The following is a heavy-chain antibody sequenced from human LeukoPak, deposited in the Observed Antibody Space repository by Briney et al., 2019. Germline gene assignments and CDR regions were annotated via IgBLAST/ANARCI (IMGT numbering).Heavy chain of an antibody. J-gene: IGHJ4*02. CDR3: ARLPGIAAV. CDR2: IYYSGST. D-gene: IGHD6-13*01. CDR1: GGSTSRYY. Sequence: SQTLSLTCTVSGGSTSRYYWSWIRQPPGKRLEWLGFIYYSGSTTYSHSLKSRLTMSVDTSKNQISLKRISLTAADTAVYYCARLPGIAAVWGQGTLVTVSS. V-gene: IGHV4-59*08.